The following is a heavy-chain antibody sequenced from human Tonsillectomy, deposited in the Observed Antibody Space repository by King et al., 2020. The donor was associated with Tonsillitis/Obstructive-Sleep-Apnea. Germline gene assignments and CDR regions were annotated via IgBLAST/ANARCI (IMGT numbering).Heavy chain of an antibody. Sequence: VQLVESGGGLVQPGRSLRLSCAASGFTLDDYAMHWVRQAPGKGLEWVSGITPGKGLEWVSGITWSSGSIGYVDSVKGRFTISRDNAKNSLYLQMKSLRPEDTAWYYCAKGSVWSGYSAYMVVWGKGTTVTVSS. CDR2: ITWSSGSI. J-gene: IGHJ6*03. CDR1: GFTLDDYA. V-gene: IGHV3-9*01. D-gene: IGHD3-3*01. CDR3: AKGSVWSGYSAYMVV.